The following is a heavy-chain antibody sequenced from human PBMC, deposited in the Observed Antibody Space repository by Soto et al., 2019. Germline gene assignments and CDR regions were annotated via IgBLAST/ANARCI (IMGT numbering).Heavy chain of an antibody. D-gene: IGHD7-27*01. Sequence: KTSETLSLTCAVYGGSFSGYYWSWIRQPPGKGLEWIGEINHSGSTNYNPSLKSRVTISVDTSKNQFSLKLSSVTAADTAVYYCAGAWGQGAFDIWGQGTMVTVSS. CDR2: INHSGST. J-gene: IGHJ3*02. CDR1: GGSFSGYY. V-gene: IGHV4-34*01. CDR3: AGAWGQGAFDI.